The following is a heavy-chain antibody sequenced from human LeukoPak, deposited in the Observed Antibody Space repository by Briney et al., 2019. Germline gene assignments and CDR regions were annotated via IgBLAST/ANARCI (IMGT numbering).Heavy chain of an antibody. CDR3: AKDGGYSYGPYYFDY. J-gene: IGHJ4*02. D-gene: IGHD5-18*01. Sequence: GSLRLSCAASGFSFSDYYMSWIRQAPGKGLEWVSYISSSGSTIYYADSVKGRFTISRDNAKNSLYLQMNSLRAEDTALYYCAKDGGYSYGPYYFDYWGQGTLVTVSS. CDR1: GFSFSDYY. CDR2: ISSSGSTI. V-gene: IGHV3-11*01.